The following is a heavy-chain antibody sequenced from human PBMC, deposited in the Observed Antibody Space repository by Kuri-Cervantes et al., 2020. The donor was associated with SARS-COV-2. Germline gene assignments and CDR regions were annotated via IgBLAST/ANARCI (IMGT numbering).Heavy chain of an antibody. CDR1: GGSFSGYY. J-gene: IGHJ4*02. CDR2: IDQGGRT. CDR3: AAAVGFFDY. D-gene: IGHD6-13*01. V-gene: IGHV4-34*01. Sequence: GSLRLSCAVYGGSFSGYYWTWIRQPPGKGLEWIGEIDQGGRTNYSPSLKSRVTISVDTSKHQFSLRLSSLTAADTAIYYCAAAVGFFDYWGQGTLVTVSS.